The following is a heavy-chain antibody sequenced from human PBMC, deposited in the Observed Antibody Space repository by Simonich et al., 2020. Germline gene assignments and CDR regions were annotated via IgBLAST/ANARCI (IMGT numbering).Heavy chain of an antibody. V-gene: IGHV4-34*01. D-gene: IGHD3-16*01. Sequence: QVQLQQWGAGLLKPSETLSLTCAVYGGSFSGYYWSWIRQPPGKGLEWIGEINHSGSTNYNPSLKSRVTISVDTSKNQFSLKLSSVTAADTAVYYCARRGDGHAFDIWGQGTMVTVSS. CDR3: ARRGDGHAFDI. CDR1: GGSFSGYY. CDR2: INHSGST. J-gene: IGHJ3*02.